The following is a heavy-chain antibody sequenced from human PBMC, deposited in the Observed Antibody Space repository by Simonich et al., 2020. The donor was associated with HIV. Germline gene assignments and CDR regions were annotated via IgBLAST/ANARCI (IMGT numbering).Heavy chain of an antibody. Sequence: GKGLEWIGEINHSGSTNYNPSIKSRVTISVDTSKNQFSLKLSSVTAADTALYYCARGLAGDAFDIWGQGTMVTVSS. V-gene: IGHV4-34*01. CDR2: INHSGST. J-gene: IGHJ3*02. D-gene: IGHD6-19*01. CDR3: ARGLAGDAFDI.